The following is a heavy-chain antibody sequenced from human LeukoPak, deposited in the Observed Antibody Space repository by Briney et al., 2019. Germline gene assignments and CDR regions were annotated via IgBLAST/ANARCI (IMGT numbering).Heavy chain of an antibody. J-gene: IGHJ6*02. CDR3: ARNEQLGGHSYYYYGMDV. V-gene: IGHV3-23*01. Sequence: GGSLRLSCVGSGFTSIAYALTWARQAPGKGLEWVSGISGGGVTTFYADSVKGRFTISRDNSKNTLYLQMNSLRADDTAIYYCARNEQLGGHSYYYYGMDVWGQGTTVTVSS. CDR2: ISGGGVTT. D-gene: IGHD3-16*01. CDR1: GFTSIAYA.